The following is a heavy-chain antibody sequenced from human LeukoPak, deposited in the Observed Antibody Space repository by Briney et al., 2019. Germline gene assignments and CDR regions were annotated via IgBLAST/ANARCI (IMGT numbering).Heavy chain of an antibody. CDR3: AREVVESHYYDSSGYSPFDY. CDR1: GFTFSRYW. CDR2: INGDGSSI. Sequence: GGSLTLSCAASGFTFSRYWMHWVRLAPGKGPVGVSRINGDGSSISYADSVKGRFTISRDNAKNTLYLQMNSLRFQDTAVYYCAREVVESHYYDSSGYSPFDYWGQGTLVTVSS. D-gene: IGHD3-22*01. V-gene: IGHV3-74*01. J-gene: IGHJ4*02.